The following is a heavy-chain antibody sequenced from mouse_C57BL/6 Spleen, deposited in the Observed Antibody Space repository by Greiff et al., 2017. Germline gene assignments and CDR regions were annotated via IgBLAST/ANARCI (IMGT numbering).Heavy chain of an antibody. D-gene: IGHD2-1*01. V-gene: IGHV1-52*01. Sequence: VQLQQPGAELVRPGSSVKLSCKASGYTFTSYWMHWVKQRPIQGLEWIGNIYPSDSETHYNQKFKAKATLTVDKSSSTAYMQLSSLTSEDAAVYYSARGHYGNQYYFDYWGQGTTLTVSS. J-gene: IGHJ2*01. CDR3: ARGHYGNQYYFDY. CDR1: GYTFTSYW. CDR2: IYPSDSET.